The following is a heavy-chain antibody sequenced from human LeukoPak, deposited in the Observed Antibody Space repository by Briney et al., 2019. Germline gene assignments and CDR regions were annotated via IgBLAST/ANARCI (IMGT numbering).Heavy chain of an antibody. CDR2: IYHSGGTT. CDR1: GGSIRSSNW. V-gene: IGHV4-4*02. J-gene: IGHJ4*02. Sequence: SETLSLTCAVSGGSIRSSNWWSWVRQPPGKGLEWIGEIYHSGGTTNYNPSLKSRVTISVDKSKNQFSLQLSSVTADDTAVYYCAREPYRSLYVFDFCGQGTLVTVSS. CDR3: AREPYRSLYVFDF. D-gene: IGHD6-19*01.